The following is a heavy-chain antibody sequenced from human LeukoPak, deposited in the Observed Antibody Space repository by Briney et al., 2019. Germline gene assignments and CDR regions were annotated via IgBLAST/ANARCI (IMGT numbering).Heavy chain of an antibody. V-gene: IGHV3-15*07. CDR2: IRSKIDGGAT. J-gene: IGHJ4*02. D-gene: IGHD2-21*01. CDR1: GFNVNNAW. CDR3: YTSITDY. Sequence: GGSLRLSCAASGFNVNNAWMSWVRQAPGKGLEWVGRIRSKIDGGATDCAAPVKGRFTISRDDSKNTLYLQINSLKIEDTAMYYCYTSITDYWGQGTLVTVSS.